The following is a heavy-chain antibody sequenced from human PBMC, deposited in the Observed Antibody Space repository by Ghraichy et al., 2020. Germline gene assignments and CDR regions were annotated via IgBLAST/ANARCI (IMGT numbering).Heavy chain of an antibody. J-gene: IGHJ4*02. CDR1: GFTVSSNY. V-gene: IGHV3-53*01. CDR3: ARACGGGSCPFFHFDY. Sequence: GGSLRLSCAASGFTVSSNYMSWVRQAPGKGLEWVSVIYSGGSTYYADSVKGRFTISRDNSKNTLYLQMNSLRAEDTAVYYCARACGGGSCPFFHFDYWGQGTLVTVSS. CDR2: IYSGGST. D-gene: IGHD2-15*01.